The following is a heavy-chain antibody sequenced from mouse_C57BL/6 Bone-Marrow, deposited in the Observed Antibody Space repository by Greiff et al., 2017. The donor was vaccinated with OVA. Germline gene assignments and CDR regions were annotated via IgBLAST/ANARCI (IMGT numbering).Heavy chain of an antibody. CDR2: INPDSSTI. CDR3: ARKTDGYVLRAMDY. D-gene: IGHD2-3*01. Sequence: EVKLMESGGGLVKPGGSLKLSCAASGIAFSRYWMSWVRRAPGQGLEWIGEINPDSSTINYATSLKDKFIISRDNDKNTLYLQRSKVGSEDTALYYWARKTDGYVLRAMDYWGQGTSVTVSS. CDR1: GIAFSRYW. J-gene: IGHJ4*01. V-gene: IGHV4-1*01.